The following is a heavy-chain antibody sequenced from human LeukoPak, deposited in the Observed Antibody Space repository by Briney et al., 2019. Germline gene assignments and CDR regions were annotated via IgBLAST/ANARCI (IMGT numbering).Heavy chain of an antibody. J-gene: IGHJ6*03. D-gene: IGHD4-17*01. CDR2: ISSNGGST. Sequence: PGGSLRLSCAASGFTFSSYAMHWVRQAPGKGLEYVSAISSNGGSTYYANSVKGRFTISRDNSKNTLYLQMGSLRAEDMAVYYCARGLMTTSHMDVWGKGTTVTVSS. V-gene: IGHV3-64*01. CDR1: GFTFSSYA. CDR3: ARGLMTTSHMDV.